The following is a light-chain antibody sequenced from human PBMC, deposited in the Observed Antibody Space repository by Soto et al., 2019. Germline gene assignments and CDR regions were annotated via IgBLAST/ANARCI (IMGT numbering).Light chain of an antibody. CDR3: AAGDDSLNGFYV. CDR2: RDN. V-gene: IGLV1-44*01. J-gene: IGLJ1*01. Sequence: QSVLTQPPSASGTPGQRVSISCAGSTSNIGINSVNLYQQLPGTAPILLIYRDNQRPSGVPDRFSGSKSGTSASLAISGLQSEDEADYYCAAGDDSLNGFYVFAKGTKATVL. CDR1: TSNIGINS.